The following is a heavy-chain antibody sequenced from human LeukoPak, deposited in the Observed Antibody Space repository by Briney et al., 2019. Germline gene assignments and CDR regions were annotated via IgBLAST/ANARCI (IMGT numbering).Heavy chain of an antibody. CDR2: ISGSGGST. Sequence: GGSLRLSCAASGFTFSSYAMSWVGQAPGKGLDWVSAISGSGGSTYYADSVKGRFTISRDNSKNTLYLQMNSLRAEDTAVYYCAKSLQPRKNYFDYWGQGTLVTVSS. J-gene: IGHJ4*02. CDR3: AKSLQPRKNYFDY. D-gene: IGHD1-14*01. CDR1: GFTFSSYA. V-gene: IGHV3-23*01.